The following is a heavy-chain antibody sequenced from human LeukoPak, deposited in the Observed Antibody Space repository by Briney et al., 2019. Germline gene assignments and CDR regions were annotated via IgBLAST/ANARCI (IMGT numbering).Heavy chain of an antibody. J-gene: IGHJ4*02. Sequence: PSETLSLTCTVSGGSISSGDYYWSWLRQPPGKGLEWIGYIYYSGSTYYNPSLKSQVTISVDTSKNQFSLKLSSVTAADTAVYYCARDSYSSSSDYWGQGTLVTVSS. V-gene: IGHV4-30-4*01. CDR2: IYYSGST. CDR3: ARDSYSSSSDY. D-gene: IGHD6-6*01. CDR1: GGSISSGDYY.